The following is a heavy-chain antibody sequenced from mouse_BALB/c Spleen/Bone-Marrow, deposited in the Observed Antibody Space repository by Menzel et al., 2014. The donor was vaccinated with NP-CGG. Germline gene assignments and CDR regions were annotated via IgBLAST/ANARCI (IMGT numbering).Heavy chain of an antibody. J-gene: IGHJ4*01. CDR3: ARDDDSYAMDY. Sequence: VKLMESGPGLVAPSQSLSITCTVSGFSLTSYSVHRVRQPPGKGLGWLGVIWAGGSTNYNSALMSRLSISKDNSKSQVFLKMSSLQTDDTAMFYCARDDDSYAMDYWGQGTSVTVSS. CDR1: GFSLTSYS. V-gene: IGHV2-9*02. D-gene: IGHD2-3*01. CDR2: IWAGGST.